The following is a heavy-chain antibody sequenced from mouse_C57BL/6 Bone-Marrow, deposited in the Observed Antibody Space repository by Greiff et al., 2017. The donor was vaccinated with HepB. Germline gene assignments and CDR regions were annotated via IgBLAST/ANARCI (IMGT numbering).Heavy chain of an antibody. Sequence: VQLVESGGGLVKPGGSLKLSCAASGFTFSSYAMSWVRQTPEKRLEWVATISDGGSYTYYPDNVKGRFTISRDNAKNNLYLQMSHLKSEDTAMYYCARGDYYGSSEGYAMDYWGQGTSVTVSS. J-gene: IGHJ4*01. V-gene: IGHV5-4*01. CDR1: GFTFSSYA. CDR2: ISDGGSYT. CDR3: ARGDYYGSSEGYAMDY. D-gene: IGHD1-1*01.